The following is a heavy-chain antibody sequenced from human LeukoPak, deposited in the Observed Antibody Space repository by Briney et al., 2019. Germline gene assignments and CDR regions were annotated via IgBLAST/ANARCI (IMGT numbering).Heavy chain of an antibody. J-gene: IGHJ5*02. CDR1: GGSISSYY. V-gene: IGHV4-59*01. CDR3: AGGSLGANNWFDP. D-gene: IGHD3-16*01. CDR2: IYYSGST. Sequence: SETLSLTCTVSGGSISSYYWSWIRQPPGKGLEWIGYIYYSGSTNYNPSPKSRVTISVDTSKNHFSLKLSYVTGADTAVYSWAGGSLGANNWFDPGGQGTLVTVSS.